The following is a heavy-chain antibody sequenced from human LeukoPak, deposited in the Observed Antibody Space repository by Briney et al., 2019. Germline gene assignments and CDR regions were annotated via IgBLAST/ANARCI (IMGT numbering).Heavy chain of an antibody. CDR2: INHSGST. CDR1: GGSFSGYY. CDR3: ARGPPYYDFWSGYPPRGFDY. J-gene: IGHJ4*02. V-gene: IGHV4-34*01. D-gene: IGHD3-3*01. Sequence: PSETLSLTCAVYGGSFSGYYWSWIRQPPGKGLEWIGEINHSGSTNYNPSLKSPVTISVDTSKSQFSLKLSSVTAADTAVYYCARGPPYYDFWSGYPPRGFDYWGPGTLVTVSS.